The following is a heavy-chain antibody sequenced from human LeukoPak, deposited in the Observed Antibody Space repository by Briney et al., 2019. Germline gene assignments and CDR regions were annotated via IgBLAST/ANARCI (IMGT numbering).Heavy chain of an antibody. CDR2: ICYSGST. Sequence: SETLSLTCTVSGGSISSYCWSWVRQPPGKGLDWIGSICYSGSTNYNPSFRRRITISRDTSKNLVSLKLSSMTAADTAVYYCARGPRITMVRGVIGTSWFDPWGQGTLVTVSS. CDR1: GGSISSYC. D-gene: IGHD3-10*01. CDR3: ARGPRITMVRGVIGTSWFDP. J-gene: IGHJ5*02. V-gene: IGHV4-59*01.